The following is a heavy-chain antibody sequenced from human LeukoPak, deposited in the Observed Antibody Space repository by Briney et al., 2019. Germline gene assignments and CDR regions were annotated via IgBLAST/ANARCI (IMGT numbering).Heavy chain of an antibody. CDR1: GFSISSSYY. V-gene: IGHV4-38-2*02. Sequence: SETLSLTCVVSGFSISSSYYWGWIRQPPGKGLEWIANIHVSGTTFYNSSLNSRVAISIDTSKNQFSLKLSSVTAADTAVYCAREAERRIVNWGRGTLVTVSS. J-gene: IGHJ4*02. CDR3: AREAERRIVN. CDR2: IHVSGTT. D-gene: IGHD1-1*01.